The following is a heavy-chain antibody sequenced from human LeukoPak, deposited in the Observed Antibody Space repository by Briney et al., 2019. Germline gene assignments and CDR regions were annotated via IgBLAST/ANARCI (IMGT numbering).Heavy chain of an antibody. D-gene: IGHD3-9*01. CDR2: ISWNSGSI. V-gene: IGHV3-9*01. CDR1: GFTFDDYA. CDR3: SKDSQFDIFTWGHYGKDV. Sequence: PGGSLRLSCAASGFTFDDYAMHWVRQAPGKGLEWVSGISWNSGSIGYADSVKGRFTISRDNAKNSLYLQMNSLRAEDTALYYWSKDSQFDIFTWGHYGKDVWGQGTPVTVFS. J-gene: IGHJ6*02.